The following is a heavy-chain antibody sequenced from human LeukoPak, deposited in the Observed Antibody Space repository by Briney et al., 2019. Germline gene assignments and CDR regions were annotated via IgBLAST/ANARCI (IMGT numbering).Heavy chain of an antibody. V-gene: IGHV1-46*01. CDR1: GYTFTSYY. CDR3: ARYHYGRRVFDY. CDR2: INPSGGST. J-gene: IGHJ4*02. D-gene: IGHD3-10*01. Sequence: GASVKVSCKASGYTFTSYYMHWVRQAPGQGLEWMGIINPSGGSTTYAQKFQGRITMTRDMAASIVYMELSSLRSEDTAVYYCARYHYGRRVFDYWGQGTLVTVSS.